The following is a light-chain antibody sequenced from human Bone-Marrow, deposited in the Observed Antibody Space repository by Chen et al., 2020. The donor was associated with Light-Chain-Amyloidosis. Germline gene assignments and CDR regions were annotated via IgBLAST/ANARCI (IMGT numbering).Light chain of an antibody. Sequence: DIQMTQSPSSLTASVGDRVTISCRASQTIGTYLNWYQQKAGKAPKFLINAASTLHSGVPSRFSDSGSSTDFTLTITCLQPEDFATYYCQQSFGSPYTFGQGTRIEIK. CDR2: AAS. J-gene: IGKJ2*01. V-gene: IGKV1-39*01. CDR1: QTIGTY. CDR3: QQSFGSPYT.